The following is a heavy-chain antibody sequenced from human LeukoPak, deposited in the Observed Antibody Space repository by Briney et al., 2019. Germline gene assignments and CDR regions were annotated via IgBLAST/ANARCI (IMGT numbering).Heavy chain of an antibody. V-gene: IGHV4-39*01. D-gene: IGHD6-6*01. Sequence: SETLSLTCTVSGGSISSSSYYWGWIRQPPGKGLEWIGSIYYSGSTYYNPSLKSRVTISVDTSKNQFSLKLSSVTAADTAVYYCARVRVYGIAARHDAFDIWGQGTMVTVSS. CDR2: IYYSGST. CDR1: GGSISSSSYY. CDR3: ARVRVYGIAARHDAFDI. J-gene: IGHJ3*02.